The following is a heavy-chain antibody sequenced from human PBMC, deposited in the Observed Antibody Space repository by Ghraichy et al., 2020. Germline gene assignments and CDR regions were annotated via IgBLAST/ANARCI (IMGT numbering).Heavy chain of an antibody. J-gene: IGHJ4*02. Sequence: ASVKVSCKASGYSFSSYYLHWVRQAPGQGLEWMGWISPYSGATTYAQKFQGRVTMTRDTSISTVYMELSRLRSDDTALYYCARPEPYSYGPYYFDYWGQGTLVTVSS. V-gene: IGHV1-2*02. CDR1: GYSFSSYY. CDR2: ISPYSGAT. D-gene: IGHD5-18*01. CDR3: ARPEPYSYGPYYFDY.